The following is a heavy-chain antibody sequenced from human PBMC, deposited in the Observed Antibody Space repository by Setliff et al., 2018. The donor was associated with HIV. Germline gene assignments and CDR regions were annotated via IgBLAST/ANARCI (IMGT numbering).Heavy chain of an antibody. V-gene: IGHV1-2*06. CDR3: ARHSPSDY. CDR1: GYTFTDYY. Sequence: ASVKVSCKASGYTFTDYYIHWVRQAPGHGLEWVGRINPKSGVTSYAQNFRARVTMTRDTSSTTAYMGLSTLRSDDTALYYCARHSPSDYWGQGTLVTVS. CDR2: INPKSGVT. J-gene: IGHJ4*02.